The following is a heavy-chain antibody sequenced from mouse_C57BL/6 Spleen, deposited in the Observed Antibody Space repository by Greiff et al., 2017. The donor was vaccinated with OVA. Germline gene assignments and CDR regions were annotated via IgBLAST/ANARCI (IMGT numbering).Heavy chain of an antibody. V-gene: IGHV1-26*01. CDR3: AREAIYDGYYFFAY. CDR2: INPNNGGT. D-gene: IGHD2-3*01. CDR1: GYTFTDYY. J-gene: IGHJ3*01. Sequence: EVQLQQSGPELVKPGASVKISCKASGYTFTDYYMNWVKQSHGKSLEWIGDINPNNGGTSYNQKFKGKATLTVDKSSSTAYMELRSLTSEDSAVYYCAREAIYDGYYFFAYWGQGTLVTVSA.